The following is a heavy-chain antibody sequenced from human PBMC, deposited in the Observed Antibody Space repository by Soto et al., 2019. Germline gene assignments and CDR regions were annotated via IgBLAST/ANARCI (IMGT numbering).Heavy chain of an antibody. D-gene: IGHD3-22*01. Sequence: TLSLTCTVSGGSIRSDGYYWSWIRQHPGKGLEWIGYIYYSGSTYYNPSLKSRVTISIDTSKNQFSLKLTSVTAADTAVYYCARGGGYDSFDFWGQGILVTVSS. J-gene: IGHJ4*02. CDR1: GGSIRSDGYY. CDR2: IYYSGST. V-gene: IGHV4-31*03. CDR3: ARGGGYDSFDF.